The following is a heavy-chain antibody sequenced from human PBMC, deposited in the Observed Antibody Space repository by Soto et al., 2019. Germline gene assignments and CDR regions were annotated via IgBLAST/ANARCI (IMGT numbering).Heavy chain of an antibody. V-gene: IGHV4-30-4*01. D-gene: IGHD3-22*01. Sequence: PSETLSLTCTVSAGSISSDDYYWSWIRQAPGRGLEWIGYIHSSGSIYYNPSLKSRATMSIDTAGNQFSLKVSSVTAADTAVYYCARDLDGLHDDTSGPFPLPGWGQGTLVTVSS. J-gene: IGHJ1*01. CDR1: AGSISSDDYY. CDR2: IHSSGSI. CDR3: ARDLDGLHDDTSGPFPLPG.